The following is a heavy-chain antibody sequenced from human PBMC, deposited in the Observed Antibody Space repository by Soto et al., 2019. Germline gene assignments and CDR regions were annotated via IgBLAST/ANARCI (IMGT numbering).Heavy chain of an antibody. CDR3: AAPISSSWPDAFDI. CDR2: ISAYNGNT. J-gene: IGHJ3*02. CDR1: GYTFTSYG. Sequence: GASVKVSCKASGYTFTSYGISWVRQAPGQGLEWMGWISAYNGNTNYAQKLQGRVTMTTDTSTSTAYMELRSLRSDDTAVYYCAAPISSSWPDAFDIRGQGTMVTVSS. V-gene: IGHV1-18*04. D-gene: IGHD6-13*01.